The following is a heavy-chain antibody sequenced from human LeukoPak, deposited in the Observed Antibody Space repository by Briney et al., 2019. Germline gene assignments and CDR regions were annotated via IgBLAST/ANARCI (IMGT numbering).Heavy chain of an antibody. Sequence: ASVKVSCKASGYTFTGYYMHWVRQAPGQGLEWMGRINPNSGGTNYAQKFQGRVTMTRDTSISTAYMEPSRLRSDDTAVYYCARRGIAVAGTLPLIDYWGQGTLVTVSS. CDR1: GYTFTGYY. V-gene: IGHV1-2*06. CDR3: ARRGIAVAGTLPLIDY. J-gene: IGHJ4*02. D-gene: IGHD6-19*01. CDR2: INPNSGGT.